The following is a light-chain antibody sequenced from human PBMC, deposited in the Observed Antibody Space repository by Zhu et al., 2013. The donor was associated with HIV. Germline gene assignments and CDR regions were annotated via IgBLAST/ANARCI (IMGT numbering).Light chain of an antibody. J-gene: IGKJ5*01. CDR3: QQYNSYSPIT. V-gene: IGKV1-5*01. Sequence: DIQMTQSPSTLSASVGDRVTITCRASQNINNLLAWYQQKPGKAPELLIYDASTLKSGVPSRFSGSGSGTDFTFTISSLQPEDIATYYCQQYNSYSPITFGQGTRVDIK. CDR1: QNINNL. CDR2: DAS.